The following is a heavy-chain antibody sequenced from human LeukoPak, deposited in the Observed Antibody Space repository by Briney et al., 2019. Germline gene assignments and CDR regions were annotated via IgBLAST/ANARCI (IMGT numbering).Heavy chain of an antibody. J-gene: IGHJ4*02. Sequence: ASVKVFCKDARYIFTGYYMHWVRQAPGQGLEWMGWINPNSGGTNYAQKFQGRVTMTRDTSISSAYMELSRLRSDDTAVYYCARPSRSSWSAFDYWGQGTLVTVSS. CDR3: ARPSRSSWSAFDY. V-gene: IGHV1-2*02. CDR1: RYIFTGYY. D-gene: IGHD6-13*01. CDR2: INPNSGGT.